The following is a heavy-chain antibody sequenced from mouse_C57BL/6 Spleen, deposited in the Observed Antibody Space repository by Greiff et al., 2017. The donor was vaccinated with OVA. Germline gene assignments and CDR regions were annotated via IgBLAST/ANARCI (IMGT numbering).Heavy chain of an antibody. CDR3: ARYYGSSFYYFDY. V-gene: IGHV1-59*01. D-gene: IGHD1-1*01. CDR1: GYTFTSYW. CDR2: IDPSDSYT. Sequence: VQLQQPGAELVRPGTSVKLSCKASGYTFTSYWMHWVKQRPGQGLEWIGVIDPSDSYTNYNQKFKGKATLTVDTSSSTAYMQLSSLTSEDSAVYYCARYYGSSFYYFDYWGQGTTLTVSS. J-gene: IGHJ2*01.